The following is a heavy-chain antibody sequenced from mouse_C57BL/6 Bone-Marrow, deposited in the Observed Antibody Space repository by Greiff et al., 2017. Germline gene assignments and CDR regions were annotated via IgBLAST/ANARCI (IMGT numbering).Heavy chain of an antibody. J-gene: IGHJ4*01. V-gene: IGHV1-69*01. CDR2: IDPSDSYT. CDR1: GYTFTSYW. CDR3: ASDCSSDFYAIDY. D-gene: IGHD1-1*01. Sequence: QVQLQQPGAELVMPGASVKLSCKASGYTFTSYWMHWVKQRPGQGLEWIGEIDPSDSYTNYNQKFKGKSTLTVDKSSSTAYMQLSSLTSEDTAVYYCASDCSSDFYAIDYWGQGTSVTVSS.